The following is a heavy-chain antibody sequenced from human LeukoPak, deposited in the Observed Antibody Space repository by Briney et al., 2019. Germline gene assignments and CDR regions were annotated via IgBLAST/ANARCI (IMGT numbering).Heavy chain of an antibody. Sequence: GESLKISCKGSGYSFTSYWIGWVRQMPGKGLEWMGIIYPGDSDTRYSPSFQGQVTISADKSISTAYLQWSSLKASDTAMYYCARARSDFWSGYQYNYFDYWGQGTLVTVSS. D-gene: IGHD3-3*01. CDR2: IYPGDSDT. CDR3: ARARSDFWSGYQYNYFDY. J-gene: IGHJ4*02. V-gene: IGHV5-51*01. CDR1: GYSFTSYW.